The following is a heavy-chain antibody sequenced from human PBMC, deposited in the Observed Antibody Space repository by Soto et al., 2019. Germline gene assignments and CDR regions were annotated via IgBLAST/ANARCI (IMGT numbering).Heavy chain of an antibody. J-gene: IGHJ4*02. CDR3: ARGYDYVWGSYRAPLVY. V-gene: IGHV3-30-3*01. Sequence: GGSLRLSCAASGFTFSSYAMHWVRQAPGKGLEWVAVISYDGSNKYYADSVKGRFTISRDNSKNTLYLQMNSLRAEDTSVYYCARGYDYVWGSYRAPLVYWGQGTLVTVSS. CDR2: ISYDGSNK. D-gene: IGHD3-16*02. CDR1: GFTFSSYA.